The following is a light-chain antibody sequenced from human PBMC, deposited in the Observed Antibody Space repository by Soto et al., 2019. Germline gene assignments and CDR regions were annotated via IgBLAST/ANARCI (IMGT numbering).Light chain of an antibody. Sequence: DIQMTQSPSTLSASVGDRGTITCRASQSISSWLAWYQQKPGKAPKLLIYKTSNLESGVPSRFSGSGSGTEFSLTISSLQPDDFATYYCQHYNSYSEAFGQGTKVELK. CDR3: QHYNSYSEA. CDR2: KTS. J-gene: IGKJ1*01. V-gene: IGKV1-5*03. CDR1: QSISSW.